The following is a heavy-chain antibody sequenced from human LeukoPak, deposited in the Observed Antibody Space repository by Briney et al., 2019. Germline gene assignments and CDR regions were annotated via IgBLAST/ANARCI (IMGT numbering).Heavy chain of an antibody. D-gene: IGHD3-3*01. CDR1: GFTFSSYW. J-gene: IGHJ4*02. CDR2: IKQDGSEK. V-gene: IGHV3-7*01. Sequence: PGGSLRLSCAASGFTFSSYWMSWVRQAPGKGLEWVANIKQDGSEKYYLDSVKGRFTISRDNAKNSLYLQMNSLRAEDTAVYYCARDNTYYDFWSGYYPGDFDYWGQGTLVTVSS. CDR3: ARDNTYYDFWSGYYPGDFDY.